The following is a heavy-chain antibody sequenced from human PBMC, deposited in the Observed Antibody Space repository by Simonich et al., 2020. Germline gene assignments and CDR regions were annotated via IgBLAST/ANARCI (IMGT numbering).Heavy chain of an antibody. CDR2: ISYRGST. D-gene: IGHD5-12*01. V-gene: IGHV4-59*08. Sequence: QVQLQESGPGLVKPSEPLSLTCTVSGGSISSYYWSWIRQPPGKGLEWIGYISYRGSTNYNPALKSRVTISVDTSKNQFSLKLSSVTAADTAVYYCARHDRWLQFYFDYWGQGTLVTVSS. CDR1: GGSISSYY. CDR3: ARHDRWLQFYFDY. J-gene: IGHJ4*02.